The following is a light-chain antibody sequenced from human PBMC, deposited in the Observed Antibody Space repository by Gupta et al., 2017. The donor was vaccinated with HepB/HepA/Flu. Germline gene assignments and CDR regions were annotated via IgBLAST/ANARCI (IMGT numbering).Light chain of an antibody. V-gene: IGLV2-14*03. CDR3: SSYTRSNTLV. Sequence: QSALTQPASVSGSPGQSITIPRTGTSSDVGGYNYVAWYQQCPGRAPKLMIYDVSNRPSGVSNRFSGSKSGNTASLTISGLQAEDEGDFYCSSYTRSNTLVFGGGTKLTVL. J-gene: IGLJ2*01. CDR2: DVS. CDR1: SSDVGGYNY.